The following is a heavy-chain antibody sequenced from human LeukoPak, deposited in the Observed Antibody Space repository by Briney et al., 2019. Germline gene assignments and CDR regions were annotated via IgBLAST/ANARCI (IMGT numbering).Heavy chain of an antibody. CDR2: IYYSGST. CDR1: GGPISSSPYY. CDR3: ARQWYSSGWYGD. J-gene: IGHJ4*02. D-gene: IGHD6-19*01. V-gene: IGHV4-39*01. Sequence: PSETLSLTCSVSGGPISSSPYYWGWIRQSPGKGLEWIGNIYYSGSTHYNPSLKSRLTISVAPSKNLFSLKLTSVTAADTAIYYCARQWYSSGWYGDWGQGILVTVSS.